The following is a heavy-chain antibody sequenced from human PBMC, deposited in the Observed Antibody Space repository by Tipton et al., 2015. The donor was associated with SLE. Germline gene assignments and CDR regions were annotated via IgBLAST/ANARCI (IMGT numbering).Heavy chain of an antibody. CDR3: ARLIPYNWNFDY. J-gene: IGHJ4*02. V-gene: IGHV3-11*01. CDR1: GGSISSSSYY. Sequence: LSLTCTVSGGSISSSSYYWGWIRQAPGKGLEWVSYISSGGTTIYYADSVKGRFTISRDNAQNSLSLEMNSLRADDTAVYYCARLIPYNWNFDYWGQGTLVIVSS. D-gene: IGHD1-20*01. CDR2: ISSGGTTI.